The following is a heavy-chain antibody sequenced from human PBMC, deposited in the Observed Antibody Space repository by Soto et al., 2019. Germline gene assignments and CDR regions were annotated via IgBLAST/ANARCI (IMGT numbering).Heavy chain of an antibody. CDR3: TREGPPGDY. CDR1: GYTFTSYH. Sequence: QVQLVQSGADVKKPGASVKVYCKASGYTFTSYHISWVRQAPGQGIEWMGWISAYNGNTNYVQKVQGRVTMTTDTSTSTAYMEQRSPRSDDTAVYYCTREGPPGDYSGQGALVTVS. CDR2: ISAYNGNT. V-gene: IGHV1-18*01. J-gene: IGHJ4*02.